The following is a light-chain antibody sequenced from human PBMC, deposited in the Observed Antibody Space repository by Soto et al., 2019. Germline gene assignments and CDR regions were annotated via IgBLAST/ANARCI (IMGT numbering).Light chain of an antibody. CDR1: QSVSSSY. J-gene: IGKJ1*01. CDR2: GAS. Sequence: VVTQSPGTLSLTPGERATLSCRASQSVSSSYLGWYQQKPGQAPRLLIYGASSRATGIPDRFSGSGSGTDFTLTISRLEPEDFAVYYCQQYGSSPWTFGQGTKVDIK. V-gene: IGKV3-20*01. CDR3: QQYGSSPWT.